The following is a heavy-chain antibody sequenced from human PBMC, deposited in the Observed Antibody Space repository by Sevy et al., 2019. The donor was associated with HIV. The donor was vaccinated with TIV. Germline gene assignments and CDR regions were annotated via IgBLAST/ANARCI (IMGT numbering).Heavy chain of an antibody. D-gene: IGHD6-13*01. CDR1: GYTFTGYY. CDR2: INPNRGGT. V-gene: IGHV1-2*06. J-gene: IGHJ5*02. CDR3: ARDRGIAAVAQINWFDP. Sequence: ASVKVSCKASGYTFTGYYMHWVRQAPGQGLEWMGRINPNRGGTNYAQKFQGRVTMTRATSISTAYMELSRLRSDDTAVDYCARDRGIAAVAQINWFDPWGQGTLVTVSS.